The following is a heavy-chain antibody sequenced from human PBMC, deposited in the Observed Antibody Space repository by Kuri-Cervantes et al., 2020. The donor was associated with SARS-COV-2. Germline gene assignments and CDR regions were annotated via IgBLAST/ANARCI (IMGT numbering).Heavy chain of an antibody. V-gene: IGHV4-61*01. D-gene: IGHD1-26*01. CDR2: IYHTGST. CDR3: ARALSYTGYSGSYNWFDP. CDR1: GGSISSESYY. J-gene: IGHJ5*02. Sequence: SETLSLTCTVSGGSISSESYYWSWIRQPPGRGLEWVGHIYHTGSTNYNPSLKSRLTISVDTSKSQFSLKLSSVTAADTAVYYCARALSYTGYSGSYNWFDPWGQGTLVTVSS.